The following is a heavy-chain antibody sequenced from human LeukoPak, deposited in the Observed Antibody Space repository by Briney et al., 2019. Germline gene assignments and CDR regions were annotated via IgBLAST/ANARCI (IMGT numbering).Heavy chain of an antibody. Sequence: GSLRLSCAASGFTFSSYWMHWVRQAPGKGLVWVSRINSDGRSTNYADSVKGRFTISRDNAKNTLYLQMNSLRAEDTAVYYCARPIHDTRNAMDVWGQGTTVTVSS. V-gene: IGHV3-74*01. J-gene: IGHJ6*02. CDR1: GFTFSSYW. CDR3: ARPIHDTRNAMDV. CDR2: INSDGRST. D-gene: IGHD2-2*01.